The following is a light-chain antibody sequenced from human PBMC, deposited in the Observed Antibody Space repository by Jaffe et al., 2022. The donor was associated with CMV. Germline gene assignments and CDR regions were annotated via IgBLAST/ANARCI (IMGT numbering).Light chain of an antibody. J-gene: IGLJ1*01. Sequence: QSVLTQSPSVSGTPGQNVTIACSGSTSNIGTNTVSWYQHLPGKAPTLLISANSKRPSGVPDRFSGSKSGTSASLAISGLQSEDEAEYYCAVWDDSVNGLYVFGSGTKVTVL. CDR2: ANS. CDR3: AVWDDSVNGLYV. V-gene: IGLV1-44*01. CDR1: TSNIGTNT.